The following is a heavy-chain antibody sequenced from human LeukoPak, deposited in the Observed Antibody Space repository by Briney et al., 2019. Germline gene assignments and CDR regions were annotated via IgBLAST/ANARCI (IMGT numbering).Heavy chain of an antibody. CDR3: AREESGGYFDY. CDR2: INTSGGGT. D-gene: IGHD2-8*02. J-gene: IGHJ4*02. CDR1: GYTFTTRYY. Sequence: GASVKVSCKASGYTFTTRYYMHWVRQAPGQGLEWIGIINTSGGGTNYAQKFQGRVTMTRDTSTSTVYMELGSLTSEDTAVYYCAREESGGYFDYWGQGTPVTVSS. V-gene: IGHV1-46*01.